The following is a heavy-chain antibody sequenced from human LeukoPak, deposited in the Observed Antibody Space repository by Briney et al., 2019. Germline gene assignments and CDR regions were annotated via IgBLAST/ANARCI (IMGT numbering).Heavy chain of an antibody. Sequence: GGSLRLSCAASGFTASSNYMSWVRQAPGKGLEWVSVIYSDDRAYYADSVKGRFTISRHTSRKTLYLQMNSLRAEDTAVYYCAREVMAKRRAFDIWGQGTVVTVSS. CDR3: AREVMAKRRAFDI. V-gene: IGHV3-53*04. D-gene: IGHD2-8*01. CDR2: IYSDDRA. CDR1: GFTASSNY. J-gene: IGHJ3*02.